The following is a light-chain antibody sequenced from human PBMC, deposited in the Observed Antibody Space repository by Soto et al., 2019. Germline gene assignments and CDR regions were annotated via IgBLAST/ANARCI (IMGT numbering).Light chain of an antibody. J-gene: IGKJ2*01. Sequence: EIVLTQSPGTLSLSPGERATLSCRASQSVSSSYLAWYQQKPGQAPRLLIYGASSRATGIPDRFSGSGSGTDSTLTISRLEPEDFAVYYFQQYGSSGYTFGQGTMLEIK. V-gene: IGKV3-20*01. CDR2: GAS. CDR3: QQYGSSGYT. CDR1: QSVSSSY.